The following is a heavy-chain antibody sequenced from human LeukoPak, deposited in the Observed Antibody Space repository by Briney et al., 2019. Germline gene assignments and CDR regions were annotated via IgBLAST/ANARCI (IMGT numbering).Heavy chain of an antibody. D-gene: IGHD2-21*02. J-gene: IGHJ5*02. CDR1: GYSFTSYW. V-gene: IGHV5-51*01. CDR2: IYPGDSDT. Sequence: GESLKISCKGSGYSFTSYWIGWVRQMPGKGLEWMGIIYPGDSDTRYSPSFQGQVTISADKSISTAYLQWSSLKASDTAMYYCARGDGGVGDCRMATPRNCFDPGAREPWSPSPQ. CDR3: ARGDGGVGDCRMATPRNCFDP.